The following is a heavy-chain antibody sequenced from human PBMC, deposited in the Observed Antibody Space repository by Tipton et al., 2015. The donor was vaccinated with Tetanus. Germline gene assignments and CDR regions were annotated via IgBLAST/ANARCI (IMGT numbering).Heavy chain of an antibody. CDR1: GFTFDDYA. D-gene: IGHD1-26*01. J-gene: IGHJ2*01. Sequence: SLRLSCAASGFTFDDYAMHWVRQAPGKGLEWVSGISWNSGSIGYADSVKGRFTISRDNAKNSLYLQMNSLRAEDTALYYCAKGYSGSSYWYFDLWGRGTLVTVSS. CDR2: ISWNSGSI. CDR3: AKGYSGSSYWYFDL. V-gene: IGHV3-9*01.